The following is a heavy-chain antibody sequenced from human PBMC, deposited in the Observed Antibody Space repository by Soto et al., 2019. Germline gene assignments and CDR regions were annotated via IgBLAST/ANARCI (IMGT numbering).Heavy chain of an antibody. J-gene: IGHJ6*02. CDR1: GGTFSKCS. D-gene: IGHD1-1*01. Sequence: QVQLVQSGAEVKNPGASVKVSCKASGGTFSKCSISWLRQAPGQGLEWMGGIIPVFGTTYYEEKLQGRVTSIADGSTSTAYRERRSLRSADAAVYYCATSSPDVFIGTPAGNHYYYDMDVCGQGSTVTVSS. CDR3: ATSSPDVFIGTPAGNHYYYDMDV. V-gene: IGHV1-69*01. CDR2: IIPVFGTT.